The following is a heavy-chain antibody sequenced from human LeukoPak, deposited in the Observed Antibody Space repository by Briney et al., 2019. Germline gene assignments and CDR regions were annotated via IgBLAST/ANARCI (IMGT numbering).Heavy chain of an antibody. V-gene: IGHV4-39*01. D-gene: IGHD3-3*01. Sequence: SETLSLTCTVSGGSISSNNYYWGWVRQPPGEGLGWGVSIYYSGSTYYTPSMTRRITISVATSKNQSSMKLSSVTAADTAVYYCARHYRFLEWPSSDNWGQGTLVTVSS. J-gene: IGHJ4*02. CDR2: IYYSGST. CDR3: ARHYRFLEWPSSDN. CDR1: GGSISSNNYY.